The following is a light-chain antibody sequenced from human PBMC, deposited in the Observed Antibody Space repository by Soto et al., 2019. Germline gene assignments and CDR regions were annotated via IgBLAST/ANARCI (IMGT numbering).Light chain of an antibody. J-gene: IGLJ1*01. CDR3: AAWDDSLNGSYV. V-gene: IGLV1-44*01. CDR2: SNN. CDR1: SSNIGSNT. Sequence: QSVLTQPPSTSGTPGQRVTISCSGSSSNIGSNTVTWYQQLPGTAPKLLIYSNNQRPSGVPDRFSGSKSGTSASLAISGLQSEDEADYYCAAWDDSLNGSYVFGTGTKDTVL.